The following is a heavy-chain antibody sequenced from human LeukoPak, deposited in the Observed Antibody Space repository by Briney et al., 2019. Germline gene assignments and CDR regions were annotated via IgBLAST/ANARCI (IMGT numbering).Heavy chain of an antibody. Sequence: PSETLSLTCTVSGDSISNYYWSWIRQPPGKGLEWIGYIYYIGSTNYNPSLKSRATISVDTSKNQFSLKLNSVTAADTAVYYCARQDYYDSSGYRRINWFDPWGQGTLVTVSS. J-gene: IGHJ5*02. CDR2: IYYIGST. CDR1: GDSISNYY. CDR3: ARQDYYDSSGYRRINWFDP. V-gene: IGHV4-59*01. D-gene: IGHD3-22*01.